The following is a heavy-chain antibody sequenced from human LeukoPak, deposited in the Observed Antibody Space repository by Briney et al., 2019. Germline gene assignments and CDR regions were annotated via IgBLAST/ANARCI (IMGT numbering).Heavy chain of an antibody. J-gene: IGHJ5*02. D-gene: IGHD5-24*01. CDR1: GGTFSSHA. V-gene: IGHV1-69*13. Sequence: GASVKVSCKASGGTFSSHAISWVRQAPGQGLEWMGGIIPIFGTANYAQKFQGRVTITADESTSTAYMELSSLRSEDTAVYYCARDFIDVDIHWFDPWGQGTLVTVSS. CDR2: IIPIFGTA. CDR3: ARDFIDVDIHWFDP.